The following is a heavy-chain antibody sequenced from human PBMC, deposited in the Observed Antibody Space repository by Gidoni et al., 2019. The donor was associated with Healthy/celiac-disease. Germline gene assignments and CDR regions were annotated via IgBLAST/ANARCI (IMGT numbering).Heavy chain of an antibody. J-gene: IGHJ4*02. V-gene: IGHV3-49*03. CDR2: IRSKAYGGTT. CDR1: GFTFADYA. Sequence: EVQLVESGGGLVQPGRSLTLSCTASGFTFADYAMSWFRQAPGKGLEWVGFIRSKAYGGTTEYAASVKGRFTISRDDSKSIAYLQMNSLKTEDTAVYYCTREGPHYDFWSGYYTDYWGQGTLVTVSS. D-gene: IGHD3-3*01. CDR3: TREGPHYDFWSGYYTDY.